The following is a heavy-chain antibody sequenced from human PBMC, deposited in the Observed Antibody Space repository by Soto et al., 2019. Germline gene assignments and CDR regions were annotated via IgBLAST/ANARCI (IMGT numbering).Heavy chain of an antibody. V-gene: IGHV4-59*01. CDR2: VYSSGST. D-gene: IGHD2-21*01. J-gene: IGHJ5*02. Sequence: LSLTCTVSGDSITSYNWNWLRQPPGKALEWIGYVYSSGSTNYNPSLKSRDTISVDTTRNQFSLKVNSVTAADTAVYYCARRAVVAVTGSLDNWLDPWGQGILVTVSS. CDR3: ARRAVVAVTGSLDNWLDP. CDR1: GDSITSYN.